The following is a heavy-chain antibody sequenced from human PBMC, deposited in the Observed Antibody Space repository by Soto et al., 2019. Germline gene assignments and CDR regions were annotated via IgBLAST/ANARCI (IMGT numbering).Heavy chain of an antibody. CDR3: AKDIGSGTEGY. J-gene: IGHJ4*02. CDR1: GFTFDDYA. Sequence: EVQLVASGGGLVQPGRSLRLSCAASGFTFDDYAMHWVRQAPGKGLEWVSGISWNSGSIGYADSVKGRFTISRDNAKNSLYLQMNSLIAEDTALYYCAKDIGSGTEGYWGQGTLVTVSS. V-gene: IGHV3-9*01. D-gene: IGHD3-10*01. CDR2: ISWNSGSI.